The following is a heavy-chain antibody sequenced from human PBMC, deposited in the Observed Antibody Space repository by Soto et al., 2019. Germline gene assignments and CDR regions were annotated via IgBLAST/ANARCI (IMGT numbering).Heavy chain of an antibody. CDR3: ARGTSWQLPFDY. Sequence: SETLSLTCTVSSDSISSYYWSWIRQPPGKRLEWIGYISYSGSTDYNPSLKSRVTISGDTSKNQFSLKVSSVTAADTAVYYCARGTSWQLPFDYWGQGTLVTAPQ. CDR1: SDSISSYY. D-gene: IGHD6-13*01. CDR2: ISYSGST. J-gene: IGHJ4*02. V-gene: IGHV4-59*01.